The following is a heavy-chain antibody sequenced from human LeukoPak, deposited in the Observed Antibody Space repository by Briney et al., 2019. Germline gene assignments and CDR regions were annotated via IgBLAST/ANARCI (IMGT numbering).Heavy chain of an antibody. Sequence: ASVTVSCTASGGTFSSYAISWVRQAPGQGLEWMGGIIPIFGTANYAQKFQGRVTITADESTSTAYMELSSLRSEDTAVYYCARVGQDCSGGSCYKFYYYFDYWGQGTLVTVSS. CDR2: IIPIFGTA. V-gene: IGHV1-69*13. CDR1: GGTFSSYA. CDR3: ARVGQDCSGGSCYKFYYYFDY. J-gene: IGHJ4*02. D-gene: IGHD2-15*01.